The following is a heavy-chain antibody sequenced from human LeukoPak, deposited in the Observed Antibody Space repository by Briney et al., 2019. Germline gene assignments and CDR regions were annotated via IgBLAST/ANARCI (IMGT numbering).Heavy chain of an antibody. J-gene: IGHJ4*02. D-gene: IGHD5-18*01. CDR3: AGLDRAMDY. CDR2: ISYDGSNK. Sequence: GGSLRLSCAASGFTFSDYYMSWFCQAPGKGLEWVAVISYDGSNKYYSDSVKGRFTISRDNSKNTLYLQMNSLRAEDTAVYYCAGLDRAMDYWGQGTLVTVSS. CDR1: GFTFSDYY. V-gene: IGHV3-30*03.